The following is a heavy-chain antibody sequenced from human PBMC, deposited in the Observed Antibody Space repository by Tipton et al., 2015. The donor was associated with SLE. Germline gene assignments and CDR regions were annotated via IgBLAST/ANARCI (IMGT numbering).Heavy chain of an antibody. V-gene: IGHV4-34*01. Sequence: TLSLTCAVYGGSFSGYYWSWIRQPPGKGLEWIGEIYHSGSTNYNPSLKSRVTISVDKSKNQFSLKLSSVTAADTAVYYCARDLYQDYSRHWYFDLWGRGTLVTVSS. J-gene: IGHJ2*01. CDR2: IYHSGST. CDR3: ARDLYQDYSRHWYFDL. D-gene: IGHD2-2*02. CDR1: GGSFSGYY.